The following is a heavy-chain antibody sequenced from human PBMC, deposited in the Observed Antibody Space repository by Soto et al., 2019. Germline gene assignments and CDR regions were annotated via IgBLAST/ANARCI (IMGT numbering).Heavy chain of an antibody. CDR3: VRDPDGIIDFDY. D-gene: IGHD1-1*01. Sequence: GPLRLSSIAFGCTFIALGMHWFRKAPGKGLQWVSYISESSSAIYYADSVRGRFTISRDNARNSLYLQMSSLTDEDTAVYFCVRDPDGIIDFDYWGQGTQVTVSS. CDR2: ISESSSAI. CDR1: GCTFIALG. V-gene: IGHV3-48*02. J-gene: IGHJ4*02.